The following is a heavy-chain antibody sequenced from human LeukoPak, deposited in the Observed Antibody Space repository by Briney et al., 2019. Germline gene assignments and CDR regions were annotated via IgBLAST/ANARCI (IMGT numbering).Heavy chain of an antibody. D-gene: IGHD6-13*01. CDR2: ISYDGSNK. J-gene: IGHJ3*02. Sequence: GGSLRLSCAASGFTFSSYAMHWVRQAPGKGLEWVAVISYDGSNKYYADSVKGRFTVSRDNSVNTLYLQMHSLRVEDTAIYYCALRRAIAEAPPPLDIWGQGTMVTVSS. V-gene: IGHV3-30-3*01. CDR1: GFTFSSYA. CDR3: ALRRAIAEAPPPLDI.